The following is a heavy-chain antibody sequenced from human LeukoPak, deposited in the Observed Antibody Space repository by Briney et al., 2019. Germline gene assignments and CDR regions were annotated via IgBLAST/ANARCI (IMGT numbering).Heavy chain of an antibody. V-gene: IGHV4-59*08. CDR1: GGSISSYY. Sequence: PSETLSLTCTVSGGSISSYYWSWIRQPPGKGLEWIGYIYYSGSTNYNPSLKSRVTISVDTSKNQFSLKLSSVTAADTAVYYRARLARHWFDPWGQGTLVTVSS. CDR3: ARLARHWFDP. D-gene: IGHD6-6*01. CDR2: IYYSGST. J-gene: IGHJ5*02.